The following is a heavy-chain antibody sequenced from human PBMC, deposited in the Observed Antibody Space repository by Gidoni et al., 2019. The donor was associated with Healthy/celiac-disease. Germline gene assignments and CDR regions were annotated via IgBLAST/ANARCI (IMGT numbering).Heavy chain of an antibody. CDR2: ISSSGSTI. CDR3: ARDHNWNTDIWFDP. V-gene: IGHV3-11*01. CDR1: GFTFSDYY. D-gene: IGHD1-20*01. Sequence: QVQLVESGVGLVKPGGSLRLSCAASGFTFSDYYMSWLRQAPGKGLEWVSYISSSGSTIYDADSVKGRFTISRDNAKNSLYLQMNSLRAEDTAVYYCARDHNWNTDIWFDPWGQGTLVTVSS. J-gene: IGHJ5*02.